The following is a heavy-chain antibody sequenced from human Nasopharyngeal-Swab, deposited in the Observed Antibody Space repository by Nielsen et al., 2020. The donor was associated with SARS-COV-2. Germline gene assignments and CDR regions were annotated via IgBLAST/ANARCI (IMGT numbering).Heavy chain of an antibody. CDR1: GFTFDDYA. CDR3: AKVLGSGGYYKRVSDY. Sequence: SLKISCAASGFTFDDYAMHWVRQAPGKGLEWVSGISWNSGSIGYADSVKGRFTISRDNAKNTLYLQMNSLRAEDTAVYYCAKVLGSGGYYKRVSDYWGQGTLVTVSS. V-gene: IGHV3-9*01. D-gene: IGHD3-10*01. CDR2: ISWNSGSI. J-gene: IGHJ4*02.